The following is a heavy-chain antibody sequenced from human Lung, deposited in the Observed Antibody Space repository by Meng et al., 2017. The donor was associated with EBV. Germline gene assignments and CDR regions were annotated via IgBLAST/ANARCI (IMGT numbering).Heavy chain of an antibody. J-gene: IGHJ4*02. CDR3: ARASRVLGGFDY. CDR1: GYTFTNYY. D-gene: IGHD3-16*01. Sequence: VQRGQFVAEVKKPGASANFSCKVSGYTFTNYYMQRGRQAPGEGLEWIEIINSSVGYTSHAQRFQGRVTMTRDKSTSTVHMEVSSLRSADTSVNYCARASRVLGGFDYWGQGTLVTVSS. CDR2: INSSVGYT. V-gene: IGHV1-46*01.